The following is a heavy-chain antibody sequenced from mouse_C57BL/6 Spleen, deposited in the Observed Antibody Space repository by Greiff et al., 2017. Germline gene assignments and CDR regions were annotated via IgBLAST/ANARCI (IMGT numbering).Heavy chain of an antibody. Sequence: EVMLVESGGGLVKPGGSLKLSCAASGFTFSSYAMSWVRQTPEKRLEWVATISDGGSYTYYPDNVKGRFTISRDNAKNNLYLQMSHLKSEDTAMYYCARGGGGFDYWGQGTTLTVSS. J-gene: IGHJ2*01. CDR2: ISDGGSYT. CDR3: ARGGGGFDY. CDR1: GFTFSSYA. V-gene: IGHV5-4*03.